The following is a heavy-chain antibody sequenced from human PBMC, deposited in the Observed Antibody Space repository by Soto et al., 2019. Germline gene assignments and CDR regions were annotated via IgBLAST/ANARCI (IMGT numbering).Heavy chain of an antibody. V-gene: IGHV3-48*03. CDR1: VFSCKNYE. J-gene: IGHJ4*02. CDR3: AREMPTDLPYFDL. CDR2: ISDSETAI. Sequence: GPLRVSCADPVFSCKNYEMNWVRQAPGKGLEWISHISDSETAIYYAESVSGRFTISRDNAKRSLYLQMNSLTVEDTAVYYCAREMPTDLPYFDLWGQGTLVTVSS. D-gene: IGHD4-4*01.